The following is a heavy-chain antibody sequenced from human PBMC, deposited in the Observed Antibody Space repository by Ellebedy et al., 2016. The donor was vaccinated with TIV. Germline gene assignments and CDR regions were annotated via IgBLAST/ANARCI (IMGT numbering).Heavy chain of an antibody. Sequence: ASVKVSCKASGGTFISYAISWVRQAPGQGLEWMGGIIPIFGTANYAQKFQGRATITADESTSTAYMELSSLRSEDTAVYYCARGADYYDSRHGWYFDLWGRGTLVTVSS. D-gene: IGHD3-22*01. J-gene: IGHJ2*01. V-gene: IGHV1-69*13. CDR2: IIPIFGTA. CDR1: GGTFISYA. CDR3: ARGADYYDSRHGWYFDL.